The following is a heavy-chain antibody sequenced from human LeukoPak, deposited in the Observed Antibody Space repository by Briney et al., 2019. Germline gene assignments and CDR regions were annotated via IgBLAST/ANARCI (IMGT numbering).Heavy chain of an antibody. CDR3: ARGGGTAASYFDY. J-gene: IGHJ4*02. CDR2: ISSSSSYI. D-gene: IGHD2-15*01. Sequence: GETLRLSCAASGFTFSSYGMSWVRQAPGKGLEWVSSISSSSSYIYYADSVKGRFTISRDNAKNSLYLQMNSLRAEDTAVYYCARGGGTAASYFDYWGQGTLVTVSS. V-gene: IGHV3-21*01. CDR1: GFTFSSYG.